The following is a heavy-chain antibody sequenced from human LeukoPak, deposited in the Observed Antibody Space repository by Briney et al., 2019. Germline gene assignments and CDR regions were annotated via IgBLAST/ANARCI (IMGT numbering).Heavy chain of an antibody. CDR1: GGSISSSSYY. CDR3: ARNYDSSGYYPDDAFDI. D-gene: IGHD3-22*01. CDR2: IYYSGST. V-gene: IGHV4-39*01. Sequence: TSETLSLTCTVSGGSISSSSYYWGWIRQPPGKGLEWIGRIYYSGSTYYNPSLKSRVTISVDTSKNQFSLKLSSVTAADTAVYYCARNYDSSGYYPDDAFDIWGQGTMVTVSS. J-gene: IGHJ3*02.